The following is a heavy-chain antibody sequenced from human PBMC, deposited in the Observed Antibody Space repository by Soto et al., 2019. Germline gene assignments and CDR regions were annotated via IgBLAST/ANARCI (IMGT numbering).Heavy chain of an antibody. D-gene: IGHD4-17*01. Sequence: QVQLQESGPGLVKPSETLSLTCTVSGGSISSYYWSWIRQPPGKGLEWIGYIYYSGSTNYNPSLXRXVXIXXDTSKNQFSLKLSSVTAADTAVSYCARRYGYAFDIWGQGTMVTVSS. V-gene: IGHV4-59*01. CDR1: GGSISSYY. CDR3: ARRYGYAFDI. J-gene: IGHJ3*02. CDR2: IYYSGST.